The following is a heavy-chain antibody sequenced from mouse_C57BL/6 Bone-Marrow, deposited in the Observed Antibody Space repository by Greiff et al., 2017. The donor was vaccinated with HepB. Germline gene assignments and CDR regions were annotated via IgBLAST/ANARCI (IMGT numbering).Heavy chain of an antibody. J-gene: IGHJ4*01. D-gene: IGHD2-5*01. CDR2: IYPGSGST. CDR1: GYTFTSYW. V-gene: IGHV1-55*01. CDR3: ARWTYSNPYYYAIDY. Sequence: VQLQQPGAELVNPGASVKMSCKASGYTFTSYWITWVKQRPGQGLEWIGDIYPGSGSTNYNEKFKSKATLTVDTSSSTAYMQLSSLTSEDSAVYYCARWTYSNPYYYAIDYWGQGTSVTVSS.